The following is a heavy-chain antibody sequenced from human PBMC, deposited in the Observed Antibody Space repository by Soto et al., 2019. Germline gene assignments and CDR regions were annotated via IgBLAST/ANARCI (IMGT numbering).Heavy chain of an antibody. CDR3: ASVLTTGGWLGSI. CDR1: GNPITSYG. CDR2: ISAYNGNA. V-gene: IGHV1-18*04. J-gene: IGHJ6*02. D-gene: IGHD6-19*01. Sequence: GASVKVSCQASGNPITSYGITWVRQAPGQGLEWMGWISAYNGNANYAQKFQGRVTMTTDTSTSTDYMELRSLRSDDTAVYYCASVLTTGGWLGSIWGQGTTVTVSS.